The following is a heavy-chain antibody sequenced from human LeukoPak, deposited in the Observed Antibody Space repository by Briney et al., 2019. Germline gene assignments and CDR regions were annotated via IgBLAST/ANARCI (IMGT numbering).Heavy chain of an antibody. Sequence: GASVKVSCKASGGTFSSYAISWVRQAPGQGLEWMGRIIPILGIANYAQKFQGRVTITADKSTSTAYMELSSLRSEDTAVYYCARGDPHYYGMDVWGQGTTVTVSS. CDR3: ARGDPHYYGMDV. J-gene: IGHJ6*02. V-gene: IGHV1-69*04. CDR2: IIPILGIA. CDR1: GGTFSSYA.